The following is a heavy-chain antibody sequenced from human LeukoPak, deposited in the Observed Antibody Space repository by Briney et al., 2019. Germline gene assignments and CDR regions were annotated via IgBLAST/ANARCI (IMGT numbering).Heavy chain of an antibody. CDR3: RAAADLNDY. J-gene: IGHJ4*02. V-gene: IGHV3-73*01. CDR2: IRSKADRYTT. D-gene: IGHD6-13*01. CDR1: GFTFSGSA. Sequence: PGGSLKLSCAASGFTFSGSAMHWVRQASGKGLEWLGRIRSKADRYTTAYAASVKGKFIVSRDDSKNTAYLQMNSLKTEDTAVYYCRAAADLNDYWGQGTLVTVSS.